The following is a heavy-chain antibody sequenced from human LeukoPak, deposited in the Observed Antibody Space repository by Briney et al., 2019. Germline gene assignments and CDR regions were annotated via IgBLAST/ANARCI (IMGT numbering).Heavy chain of an antibody. CDR2: ISGSGGST. V-gene: IGHV3-23*01. CDR3: AKHPALEYSSSSLVNWFDR. CDR1: GFTFSSYV. Sequence: PGGSLRLSSAASGFTFSSYVMSWARQAPGKGLEWVSAISGSGGSTYYADSVKGRFTISRDNSKNTLYLQMNSLRAEDTAVYYCAKHPALEYSSSSLVNWFDRWGTGTLVTVSS. D-gene: IGHD6-6*01. J-gene: IGHJ5*02.